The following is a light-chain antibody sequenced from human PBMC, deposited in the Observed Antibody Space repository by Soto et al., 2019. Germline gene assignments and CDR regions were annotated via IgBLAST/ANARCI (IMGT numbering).Light chain of an antibody. CDR3: QMWDTNSDLYV. V-gene: IGLV3-21*02. J-gene: IGLJ1*01. CDR1: NIGSKS. CDR2: DNS. Sequence: SYELTQPPSVSVAPGQTARITCGGKNIGSKSVHWYQQKPGQAPVLVVSDNSDRPSGIPERFSGSNSGNTATLTISSVEAGDEADFYCQMWDTNSDLYVFGPGTKLTVL.